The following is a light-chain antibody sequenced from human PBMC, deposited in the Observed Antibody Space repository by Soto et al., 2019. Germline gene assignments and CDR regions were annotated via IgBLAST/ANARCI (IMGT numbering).Light chain of an antibody. CDR2: GAS. CDR3: QQYNNWWT. V-gene: IGKV3-15*01. Sequence: EIVMTQSPATLSVSPGERATLSCRASQSVSNNLAWYQKKPGQAPRLLIYGASTRATGIPARFSGSGSRTEFTLTISSLQSEDFAVYYCQQYNNWWTFGQGTRVEIK. J-gene: IGKJ1*01. CDR1: QSVSNN.